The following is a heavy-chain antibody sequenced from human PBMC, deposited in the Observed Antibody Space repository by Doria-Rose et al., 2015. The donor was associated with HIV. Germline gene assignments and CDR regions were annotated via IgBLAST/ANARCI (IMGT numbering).Heavy chain of an antibody. J-gene: IGHJ4*02. V-gene: IGHV2-26*01. Sequence: SGPVLVKPTETLTLTCTVSGVSLSSPGMGVSWIRQPPGKALEWLANIFSDDERSHKTSLKSRLTVSRGTSKSQVVPTMTDMDPVDTATYYCARIKSSRWYHKYYFDFWGQGTLVIVSA. CDR1: GVSLSSPGMG. D-gene: IGHD6-13*01. CDR2: IFSDDER. CDR3: ARIKSSRWYHKYYFDF.